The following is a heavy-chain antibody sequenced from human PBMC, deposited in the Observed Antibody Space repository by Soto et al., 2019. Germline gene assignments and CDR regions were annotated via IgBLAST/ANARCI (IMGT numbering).Heavy chain of an antibody. J-gene: IGHJ4*02. V-gene: IGHV4-31*03. CDR1: GGSISSGGYY. CDR3: ERSPEATVTAFAY. Sequence: SETLSLTCTVSGGSISSGGYYSSWIRPHPGKGLEWIGYIYYGGSTYYNPSLKSRVTISVDTSKNQFSLKLSSVTAADFAVYYCERSPEATVTAFAYWGQGTLVTVSS. CDR2: IYYGGST. D-gene: IGHD4-17*01.